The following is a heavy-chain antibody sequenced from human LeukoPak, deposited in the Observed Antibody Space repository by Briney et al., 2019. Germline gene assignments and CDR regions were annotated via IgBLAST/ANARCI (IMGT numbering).Heavy chain of an antibody. CDR1: GLTFSSHW. CDR2: ITNDGSST. J-gene: IGHJ4*02. CDR3: ARGSTVTHLYYFDY. D-gene: IGHD4-17*01. V-gene: IGHV3-74*01. Sequence: GGSLRLSCAASGLTFSSHWMHWVRQAPGKGLVWVSRITNDGSSTTYADSVKGRFTISRDNAKNMLYLQVNSLRAEDTAVYYCARGSTVTHLYYFDYWGQGTLVTVSS.